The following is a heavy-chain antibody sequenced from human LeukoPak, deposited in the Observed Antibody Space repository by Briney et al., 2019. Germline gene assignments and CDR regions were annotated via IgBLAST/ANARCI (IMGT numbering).Heavy chain of an antibody. CDR3: AKGRGIVGATLAFDI. D-gene: IGHD1-26*01. Sequence: GGSLRLSCAASGFTFSSYWMHWVRQAPGKGLVWVSRINSDGSSTSYADSVKGRFTISRDNSKNTLYLQMNSLRAEDTAVYYCAKGRGIVGATLAFDIRGQGTMVTVSS. V-gene: IGHV3-74*01. CDR1: GFTFSSYW. J-gene: IGHJ3*02. CDR2: INSDGSST.